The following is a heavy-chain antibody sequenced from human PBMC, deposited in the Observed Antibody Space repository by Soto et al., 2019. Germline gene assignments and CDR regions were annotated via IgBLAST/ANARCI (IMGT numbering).Heavy chain of an antibody. CDR1: GFTFSSYS. V-gene: IGHV3-48*01. D-gene: IGHD2-2*02. CDR3: ARGGVVVPAAIRNWFDP. J-gene: IGHJ5*02. CDR2: ISSSSSTI. Sequence: EVQLVESGGGLVQPGGSLRLSCAASGFTFSSYSMNWVRQAPGKGLEWVSYISSSSSTIYYADSVKGRFTISRDNAKNSLYLQMNSLRAEDTAVYYCARGGVVVPAAIRNWFDPWGQGTLVTVSS.